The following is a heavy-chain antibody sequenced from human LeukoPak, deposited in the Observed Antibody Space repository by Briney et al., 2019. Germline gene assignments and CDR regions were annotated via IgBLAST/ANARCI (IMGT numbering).Heavy chain of an antibody. Sequence: GASVKVSCKASGGTFSSYAISWVRQAPGQGLEWMGGIIPIFGTANYAQKFQGRVTMTTDTSTSTAYMELRSLRSDDTAVYYCASGPTIFGVVTKDYWGQGTLVTVSS. CDR1: GGTFSSYA. CDR3: ASGPTIFGVVTKDY. V-gene: IGHV1-69*05. D-gene: IGHD3-3*01. CDR2: IIPIFGTA. J-gene: IGHJ4*02.